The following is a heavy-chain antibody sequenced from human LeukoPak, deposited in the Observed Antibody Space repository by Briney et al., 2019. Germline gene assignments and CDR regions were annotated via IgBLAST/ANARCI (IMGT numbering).Heavy chain of an antibody. CDR2: ISYDGSNK. CDR3: ASGSYLRYFDY. CDR1: GFTFSSYA. D-gene: IGHD1-26*01. J-gene: IGHJ4*02. V-gene: IGHV3-30-3*01. Sequence: PGRSLRLSCAASGFTFSSYAMHWVRQAPGKGLEWVAVISYDGSNKYYADSVKGRFTISRDNSKNTLYLQMNSLRAEDTAVYYCASGSYLRYFDYWGQGTLVTVSS.